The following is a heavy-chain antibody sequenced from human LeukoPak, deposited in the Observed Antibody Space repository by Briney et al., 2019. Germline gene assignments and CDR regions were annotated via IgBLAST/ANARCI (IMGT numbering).Heavy chain of an antibody. J-gene: IGHJ4*02. D-gene: IGHD3-3*01. CDR2: IYSGGST. CDR3: ASSYYDFWSGYYAFDY. Sequence: GGSLRLSCAASGFTVSSNYMSWVRQAPGKGLEWVSVIYSGGSTYYADSVKGRFTISRDNSKNTLYLQMNSLRAEDTAVYYCASSYYDFWSGYYAFDYWGQGTLVTVSS. V-gene: IGHV3-53*01. CDR1: GFTVSSNY.